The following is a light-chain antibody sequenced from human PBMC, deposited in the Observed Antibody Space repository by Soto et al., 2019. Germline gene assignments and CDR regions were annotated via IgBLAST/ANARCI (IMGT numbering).Light chain of an antibody. Sequence: QSVLTQPRSVSGAPGQRVTISCTGSRSNIGAGYDVHWYQQLRGTAPKLLIYGTNNRPSGVPDRFSGSKSGMSASLAITGLQAADEANYYCQSYDNSLSGSRVFGGGTKLTVL. V-gene: IGLV1-40*01. J-gene: IGLJ3*02. CDR3: QSYDNSLSGSRV. CDR1: RSNIGAGYD. CDR2: GTN.